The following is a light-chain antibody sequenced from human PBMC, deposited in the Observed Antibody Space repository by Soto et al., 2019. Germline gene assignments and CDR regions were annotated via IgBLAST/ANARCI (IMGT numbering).Light chain of an antibody. V-gene: IGKV3-11*01. Sequence: EIVLTYSPVTLSLSPWEIATLSCRASQSVSSYLAWYQQKLGQAPRLLIYDASNRATGIPARFSGSGSGTDFTLTISSLQPDDFATDYCQQYNSYSWTFGQATKVDIK. CDR1: QSVSSY. J-gene: IGKJ1*01. CDR3: QQYNSYSWT. CDR2: DAS.